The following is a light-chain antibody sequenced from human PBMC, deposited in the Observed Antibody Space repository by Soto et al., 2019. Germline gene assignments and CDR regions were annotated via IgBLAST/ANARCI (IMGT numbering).Light chain of an antibody. CDR3: QSDDTSLSGYVV. CDR2: ANN. Sequence: QSVLTQPPSVSGAPGQRVTISCTGSSSNIGAGYDVHWYQQLPGTAPKLLIYANNHRPSGVPDRFSGSKSGTSASLAITGLQAEDEADYYCQSDDTSLSGYVVFGGGTKLTVL. CDR1: SSNIGAGYD. J-gene: IGLJ2*01. V-gene: IGLV1-40*01.